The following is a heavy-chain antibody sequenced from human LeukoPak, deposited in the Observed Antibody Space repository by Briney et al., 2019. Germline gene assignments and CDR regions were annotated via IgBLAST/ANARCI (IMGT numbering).Heavy chain of an antibody. Sequence: GGSLRLSCAASGFTFSSYSMNWVRQAPGKGLEWVSSISSSGSYIYYADSVKGRFTISRDNAKNSLYLQMNSLRAEDAAVYYCARDDQLLFDYWGQGTLVTVSS. D-gene: IGHD2-2*01. J-gene: IGHJ4*02. CDR2: ISSSGSYI. CDR3: ARDDQLLFDY. V-gene: IGHV3-21*01. CDR1: GFTFSSYS.